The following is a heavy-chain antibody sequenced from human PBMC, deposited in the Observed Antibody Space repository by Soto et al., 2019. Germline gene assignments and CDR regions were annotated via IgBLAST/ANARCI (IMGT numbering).Heavy chain of an antibody. D-gene: IGHD2-2*01. CDR2: IYYSGST. V-gene: IGHV4-39*01. Sequence: QLQLQESGPGLVKPSETLSLTCIVSGGSISSSSYYWGWIRQPPGKGLEWIGSIYYSGSTYYNPSLKSRVTISVDTSKNQFSLKLSSVTAADTAVYYCARWCTSCYGAFDYWGQGTLVTVSS. J-gene: IGHJ4*02. CDR3: ARWCTSCYGAFDY. CDR1: GGSISSSSYY.